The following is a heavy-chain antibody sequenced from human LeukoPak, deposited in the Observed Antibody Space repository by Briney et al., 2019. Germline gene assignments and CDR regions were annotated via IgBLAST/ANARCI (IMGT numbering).Heavy chain of an antibody. CDR1: GYTFTTYA. CDR3: AAHQPYDYVWGSYRQGLGY. CDR2: INAGDGHT. J-gene: IGHJ4*02. V-gene: IGHV1-3*01. D-gene: IGHD3-16*02. Sequence: ASVKVSCKASGYTFTTYAMHWVRQAPGQRLEWMGWINAGDGHTKYSQKFQGRVTITRDTSASTAYMELSSLRSEDTAVYYCAAHQPYDYVWGSYRQGLGYWGQGTLVTVSS.